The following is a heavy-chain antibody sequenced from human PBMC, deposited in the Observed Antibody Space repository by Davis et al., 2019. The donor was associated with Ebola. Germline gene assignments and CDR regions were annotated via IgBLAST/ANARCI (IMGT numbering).Heavy chain of an antibody. CDR1: GGSISSSSYY. CDR2: INHSGST. CDR3: ARIGVVVAATSAYYYYYGMDV. Sequence: SETLSLTCTVSGGSISSSSYYWGWIRQPPGKGLEWIGEINHSGSTNYNPSLKSRVTISVDTSKNQFSLKLSSVTAADTAVYYCARIGVVVAATSAYYYYYGMDVWGQGTTVTVSS. V-gene: IGHV4-39*07. J-gene: IGHJ6*02. D-gene: IGHD2-15*01.